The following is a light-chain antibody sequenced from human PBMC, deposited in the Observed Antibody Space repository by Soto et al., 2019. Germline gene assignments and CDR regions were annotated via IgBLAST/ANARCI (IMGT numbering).Light chain of an antibody. J-gene: IGKJ3*01. Sequence: DIQMTQSPSTLSASVGDRVTITSRASQSIDTWLAWYQQKPGKAPKLLIYRASSLESGVPSRFSGSGSGTEFTLTISSLQPDDFSTYYCHLYDTYSGTFGPGTKVDIK. CDR3: HLYDTYSGT. CDR1: QSIDTW. V-gene: IGKV1-5*03. CDR2: RAS.